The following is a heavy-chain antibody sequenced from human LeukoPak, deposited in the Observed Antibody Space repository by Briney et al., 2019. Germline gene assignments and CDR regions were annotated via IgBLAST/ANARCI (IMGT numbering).Heavy chain of an antibody. CDR2: ISGSGDST. Sequence: AGGSLRLSCAVSGLTFNNYAMSWVRQAPGKGLEWVSAISGSGDSTYYGDSVKGRFTISRDNSKNTLYLQMNSLRAEDTAVYYCAKTRPLDSSSWSHGDYWGQGTLVTVSS. D-gene: IGHD6-13*01. V-gene: IGHV3-23*01. J-gene: IGHJ4*02. CDR3: AKTRPLDSSSWSHGDY. CDR1: GLTFNNYA.